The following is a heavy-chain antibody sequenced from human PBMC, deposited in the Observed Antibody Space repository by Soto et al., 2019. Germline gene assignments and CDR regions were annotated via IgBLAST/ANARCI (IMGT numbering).Heavy chain of an antibody. CDR3: ARDRPMITFGGVIEPSEDYYGMDV. D-gene: IGHD3-16*02. Sequence: GGSLRLSCAASGFTFSSYSMNWVRQAPGKGLEWFSSISSSSSYIYYADSVKGRFTISRDNAKNSLYLQMNSLRAEDTAVYYCARDRPMITFGGVIEPSEDYYGMDVWGQGTTVTVSS. CDR2: ISSSSSYI. CDR1: GFTFSSYS. V-gene: IGHV3-21*01. J-gene: IGHJ6*02.